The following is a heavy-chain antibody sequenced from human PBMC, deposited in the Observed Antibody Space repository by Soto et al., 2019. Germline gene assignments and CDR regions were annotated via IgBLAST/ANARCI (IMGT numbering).Heavy chain of an antibody. CDR2: INSDGSST. Sequence: QPGGSLRLSCAASGFTFSSYWMHWVRQAPGKGLVWVSRINSDGSSTSYADSVKGRFTISRDNAKNTLYLQMNSLRAEDTAVYYCARDKYYYDSSGYSDYYYYGMDVWGQGTTVTVSS. D-gene: IGHD3-22*01. CDR3: ARDKYYYDSSGYSDYYYYGMDV. V-gene: IGHV3-74*01. J-gene: IGHJ6*02. CDR1: GFTFSSYW.